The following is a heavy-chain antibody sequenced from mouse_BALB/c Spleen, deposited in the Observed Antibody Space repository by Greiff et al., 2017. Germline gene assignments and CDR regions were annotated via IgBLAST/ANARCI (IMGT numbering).Heavy chain of an antibody. V-gene: IGHV3-6*02. D-gene: IGHD3-3*01. Sequence: EVQLQQSGPGLVKPSQSLSLTCSVTGYSITSGYYWNWIRQFPGNKLEWMGYISYDGSNNYNPSLKNRISITRDTSKNQFFLKLNSVTTEDTATYYCARDEGREFAYWGQGTLVTVSA. J-gene: IGHJ3*01. CDR3: ARDEGREFAY. CDR1: GYSITSGYY. CDR2: ISYDGSN.